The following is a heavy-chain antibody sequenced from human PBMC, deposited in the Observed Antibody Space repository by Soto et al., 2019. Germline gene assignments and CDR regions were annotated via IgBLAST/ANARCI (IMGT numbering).Heavy chain of an antibody. Sequence: EVQLVESGGGLVKPGGSLRLSCAASGFTFSSYSMNWVRQAPGKGLAWVSSISSSSSYIYYADSVKGRFTISRDNAKNSLYLQMNSLRAEDTAVYYCARDLHSSSSRYFDYWGQGTLVTVSS. CDR3: ARDLHSSSSRYFDY. CDR1: GFTFSSYS. D-gene: IGHD6-6*01. V-gene: IGHV3-21*01. J-gene: IGHJ4*02. CDR2: ISSSSSYI.